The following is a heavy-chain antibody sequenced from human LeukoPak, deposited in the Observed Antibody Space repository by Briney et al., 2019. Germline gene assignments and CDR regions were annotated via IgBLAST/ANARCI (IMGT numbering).Heavy chain of an antibody. Sequence: KPSETLSLTCAVYGGSFSGYYGSWIRQPPGKGLEWIGEINHSGSTNYNPSLKSRVTISVDTSKNQFSLNLSSVTAADTAVYYCARGRRGYYYYMDVWGKGTTVTVSS. CDR1: GGSFSGYY. D-gene: IGHD3-10*01. CDR2: INHSGST. V-gene: IGHV4-34*01. J-gene: IGHJ6*03. CDR3: ARGRRGYYYYMDV.